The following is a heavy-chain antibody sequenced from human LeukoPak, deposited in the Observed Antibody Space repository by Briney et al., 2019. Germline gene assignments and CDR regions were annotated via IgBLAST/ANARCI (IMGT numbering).Heavy chain of an antibody. D-gene: IGHD6-6*01. CDR1: GGSISSYY. J-gene: IGHJ6*02. CDR2: IYYSGST. Sequence: SETLSLTCTVSGGSISSYYWSWIRQPPGKGLEWIGYIYYSGSTNYNPSLKSRVTISVDTSKNQFSLKLSSVTAADTAVYYCARHLPLYDIAARQGGYYYYGMDVWGQGTTVTVSS. CDR3: ARHLPLYDIAARQGGYYYYGMDV. V-gene: IGHV4-59*08.